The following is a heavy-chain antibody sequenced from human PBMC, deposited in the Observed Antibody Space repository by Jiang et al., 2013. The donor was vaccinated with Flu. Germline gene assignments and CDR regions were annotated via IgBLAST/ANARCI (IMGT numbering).Heavy chain of an antibody. V-gene: IGHV1-2*04. D-gene: IGHD5-18*01. CDR2: VNPNSGGT. Sequence: SGAEVKKPGASVKVSCKASGYTFTGYYMHWVRQAPGQGLEWMGWVNPNSGGTNYAQKFQGWVTMTRDTSISTAYMELSRLRSDDTAVYYCARGRVDTEVYFDYWGQGTLVTVSS. CDR1: GYTFTGYY. CDR3: ARGRVDTEVYFDY. J-gene: IGHJ4*02.